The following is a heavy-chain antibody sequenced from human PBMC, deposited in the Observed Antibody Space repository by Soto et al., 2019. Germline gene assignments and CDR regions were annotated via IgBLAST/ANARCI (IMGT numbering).Heavy chain of an antibody. V-gene: IGHV4-59*01. CDR1: GGSISSYY. D-gene: IGHD2-2*02. CDR2: IYYSGRT. Sequence: QVQLQESGPGLVKPSETLSLTCTVSGGSISSYYWSWIRQPPGKGLEWIGYIYYSGRTNYNPSLKGRVTISVDTSKSQFSLKLSSVTAADTAVYYCARGYCSSTICYIWDNWFDPWGQGTLVTVSS. CDR3: ARGYCSSTICYIWDNWFDP. J-gene: IGHJ5*02.